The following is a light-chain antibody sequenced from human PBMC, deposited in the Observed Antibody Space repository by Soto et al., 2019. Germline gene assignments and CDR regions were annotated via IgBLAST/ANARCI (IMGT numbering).Light chain of an antibody. V-gene: IGLV7-43*01. Sequence: QAVVTQEPSLTVSPGGTVTLTCASSSAAVTSGSYPNWFQQKPGQAPRPLIHSTRNKYSSTPARFSGSLLGGKAALTVSGVQPDDEADYYCLLYYGGSLLFGGGTKLTVL. CDR1: SAAVTSGSY. CDR3: LLYYGGSLL. CDR2: STR. J-gene: IGLJ3*02.